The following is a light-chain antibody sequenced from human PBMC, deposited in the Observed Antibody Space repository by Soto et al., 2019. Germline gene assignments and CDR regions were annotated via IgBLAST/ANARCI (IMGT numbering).Light chain of an antibody. CDR1: SSNIGAGYD. CDR3: QSYDSSLWV. CDR2: GNS. V-gene: IGLV1-40*01. Sequence: VLTQPPSVSGAPGQRVTISCTGSSSNIGAGYDVHWYQQLPGTAPKLLIYGNSNRPSGVPDRFSGSKSGTSASLAITGLQAEDEADYYCQSYDSSLWVFGGGTKVTVL. J-gene: IGLJ3*02.